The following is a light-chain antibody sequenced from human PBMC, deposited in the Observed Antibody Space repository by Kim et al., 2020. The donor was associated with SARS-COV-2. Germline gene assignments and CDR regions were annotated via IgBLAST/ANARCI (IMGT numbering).Light chain of an antibody. CDR3: QAWDSSTAV. J-gene: IGLJ3*02. CDR2: QDT. V-gene: IGLV3-1*01. CDR1: NLGDKY. Sequence: SYELTQPPSVSVGPVQTASIICSGDNLGDKYTYWYQQKPGQSPVLVIYQDTKRPSGIPERFSGSNSGNTATLTISGTQALDEGDYYCQAWDSSTAVFGGGTKLTVL.